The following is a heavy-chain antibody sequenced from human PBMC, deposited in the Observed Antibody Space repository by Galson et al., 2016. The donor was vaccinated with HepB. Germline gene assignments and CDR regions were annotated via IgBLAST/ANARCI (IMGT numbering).Heavy chain of an antibody. V-gene: IGHV1-3*01. CDR3: ARGEGSDYYDSNAFYVSLRFQH. CDR1: GYTFTTYV. D-gene: IGHD3-22*01. CDR2: INAGNGYT. J-gene: IGHJ1*01. Sequence: SVKVSCKASGYTFTTYVTHWVRQAPGQRPEWMGWINAGNGYTKYPQTFQGRVTITRDTSASTAYLELSSLRSEDTAVYYCARGEGSDYYDSNAFYVSLRFQHWGQGTLVTVSS.